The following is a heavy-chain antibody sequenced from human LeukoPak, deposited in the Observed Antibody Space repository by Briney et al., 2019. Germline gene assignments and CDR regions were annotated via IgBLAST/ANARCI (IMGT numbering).Heavy chain of an antibody. CDR1: GFTFSSYA. J-gene: IGHJ5*02. CDR3: ARDSRSSGWPGGWFDP. V-gene: IGHV3-23*01. CDR2: ISGSGGST. Sequence: PGGSLRLSCAASGFTFSSYAMSWVRQAPGKGLEWVSAISGSGGSTYYADSVKGRFTISRDNSKNTLYLQMNSLRAEDTAVYYCARDSRSSGWPGGWFDPWGQGTLVTVSS. D-gene: IGHD6-19*01.